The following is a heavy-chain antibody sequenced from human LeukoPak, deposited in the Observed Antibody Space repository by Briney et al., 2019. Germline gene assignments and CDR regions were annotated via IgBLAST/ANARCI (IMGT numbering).Heavy chain of an antibody. CDR3: ARTGNGGW. D-gene: IGHD1-1*01. CDR1: GGSISSHY. CDR2: IYYTGST. V-gene: IGHV4-59*11. J-gene: IGHJ4*02. Sequence: ETLSLTCTVSGGSISSHYWSWIRQPPGKGLEWIGYIYYTGSTKYNPSLKSRVTISVDMSKTQFSLKVRSVTAADTAVYYCARTGNGGWWGQGDPVTVSS.